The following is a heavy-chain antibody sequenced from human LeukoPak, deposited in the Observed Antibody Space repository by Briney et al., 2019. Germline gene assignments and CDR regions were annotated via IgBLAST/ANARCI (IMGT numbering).Heavy chain of an antibody. J-gene: IGHJ6*04. CDR1: GGSIGSGGYY. CDR2: IYYSGST. Sequence: PSQTLSLTCTVSGGSIGSGGYYWSWTRQPPGKGLEWIGDIYYSGSTYYNPSLKSRVTISVDTSKNQFSLKLSSVTAADTAVYYCARGGDIVVVPAAPHYYGMDVWGKGTTVTVSS. D-gene: IGHD2-2*01. CDR3: ARGGDIVVVPAAPHYYGMDV. V-gene: IGHV4-30-4*01.